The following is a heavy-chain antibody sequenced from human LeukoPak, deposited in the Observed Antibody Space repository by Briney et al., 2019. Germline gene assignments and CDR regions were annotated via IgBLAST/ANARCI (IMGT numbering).Heavy chain of an antibody. CDR1: GYTLTELS. D-gene: IGHD6-19*01. J-gene: IGHJ5*02. V-gene: IGHV1-24*01. CDR2: FDPEDGET. CDR3: ATIGAVAGNGGEWFDP. Sequence: ASVKVSCEVSGYTLTELSMHWVRQAPGKGLEWMGGFDPEDGETIYAQKFQGRVTMTEDTSTDTAYMELSSLRSEDTAVYYCATIGAVAGNGGEWFDPWGQGTLVTVSS.